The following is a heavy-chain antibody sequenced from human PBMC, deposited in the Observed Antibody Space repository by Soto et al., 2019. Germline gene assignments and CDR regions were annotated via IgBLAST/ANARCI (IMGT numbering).Heavy chain of an antibody. CDR2: ISAYNGNT. J-gene: IGHJ5*02. D-gene: IGHD3-22*01. V-gene: IGHV1-18*04. CDR1: GYTFTSYG. Sequence: GASVKVSCKASGYTFTSYGISWVRQAPGQGLELMGWISAYNGNTNYAQKLQGRVTMTTDTSTSTAYMELRSLRSDDTAVYYCAGDLLPYYYDSSGYSNWFDPWGQGTLVTVYS. CDR3: AGDLLPYYYDSSGYSNWFDP.